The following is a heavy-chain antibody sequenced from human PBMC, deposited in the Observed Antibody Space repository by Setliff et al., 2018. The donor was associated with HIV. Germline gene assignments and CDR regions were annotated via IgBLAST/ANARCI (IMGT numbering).Heavy chain of an antibody. J-gene: IGHJ4*02. D-gene: IGHD4-4*01. Sequence: PGGSLRLSCAASGFTFSSYAMNWVRQAPGKGLEWVSVIGGSGGSTYYADSVKGRFTISRDNSKNTLYLQMNSLRAEDTAVYYCTTYPNANIRYWGRGTLVTVSS. CDR2: IGGSGGST. CDR3: TTYPNANIRY. V-gene: IGHV3-23*01. CDR1: GFTFSSYA.